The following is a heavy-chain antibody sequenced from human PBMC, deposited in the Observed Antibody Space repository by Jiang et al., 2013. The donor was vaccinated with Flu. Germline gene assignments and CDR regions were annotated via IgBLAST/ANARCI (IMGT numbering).Heavy chain of an antibody. CDR1: GGSISSSSYY. V-gene: IGHV4-39*01. CDR3: ARPTMQNFFPDAFDI. D-gene: IGHD2/OR15-2a*01. Sequence: LLKPSETLSLTCTVSGGSISSSSYYWSWIRQPPGKGLEWIGSIYYSGSTYYNPSLKSRVTISVDTSKNQFSLKLSSVTAADTAVYYCARPTMQNFFPDAFDIWGQGTMVTVSS. J-gene: IGHJ3*02. CDR2: IYYSGST.